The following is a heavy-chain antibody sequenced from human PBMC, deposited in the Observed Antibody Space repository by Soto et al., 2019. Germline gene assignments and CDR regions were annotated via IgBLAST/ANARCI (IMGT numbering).Heavy chain of an antibody. J-gene: IGHJ4*02. V-gene: IGHV3-33*01. D-gene: IGHD4-17*01. CDR3: ALGPRAVTFLDY. CDR2: IWYDATNK. Sequence: PGGSLRLSCAASGLRISSYVMHWVRQAPGKGLELVALIWYDATNKYYADSVKGRFTISRDTSKNTLFLQMDSLRVEDTAVYYCALGPRAVTFLDYWGQGT. CDR1: GLRISSYV.